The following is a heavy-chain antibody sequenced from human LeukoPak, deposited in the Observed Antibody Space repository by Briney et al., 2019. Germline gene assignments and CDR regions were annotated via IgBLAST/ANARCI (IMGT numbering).Heavy chain of an antibody. CDR1: GFSFSSYA. Sequence: GGSLRLSCAASGFSFSSYAMSWVRQAPGKGLEWVSSISASGGSPYYADSVKARFTIIRDNSKNMLYLQMNSLRAEDTAVYYCAKEPNYYDTSGYFGWGQGTLVTVSS. V-gene: IGHV3-23*01. J-gene: IGHJ4*02. CDR3: AKEPNYYDTSGYFG. D-gene: IGHD3-22*01. CDR2: ISASGGSP.